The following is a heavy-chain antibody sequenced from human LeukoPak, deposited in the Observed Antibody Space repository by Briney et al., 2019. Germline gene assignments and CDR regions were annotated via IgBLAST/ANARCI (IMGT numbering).Heavy chain of an antibody. CDR3: ARERMGRHADY. V-gene: IGHV3-48*04. D-gene: IGHD3-16*01. CDR2: ISSSGSTI. CDR1: GFTFSSYS. J-gene: IGHJ4*02. Sequence: PGGSLRLSCAASGFTFSSYSMNWVRQAPGKGLEWVSYISSSGSTIYYADSVKGRFTISRDNARNSLYLQMNSLRAEDTAVYYCARERMGRHADYWGQGTLVTVSS.